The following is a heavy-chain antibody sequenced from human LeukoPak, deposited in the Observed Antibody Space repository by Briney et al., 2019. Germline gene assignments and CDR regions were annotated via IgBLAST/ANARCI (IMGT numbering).Heavy chain of an antibody. CDR3: AKAGSGYSVYYFDY. CDR2: ISWDGGST. CDR1: GFTFDDYA. V-gene: IGHV3-43D*04. J-gene: IGHJ4*02. Sequence: GGSLRLSCAASGFTFDDYAMHWVRQAPGKGLEWVSLISWDGGSTYYADSVKGRFTISRDNSKNSLYLQTNSLRAEDTALYYCAKAGSGYSVYYFDYWGQGTLVTVSS. D-gene: IGHD3-22*01.